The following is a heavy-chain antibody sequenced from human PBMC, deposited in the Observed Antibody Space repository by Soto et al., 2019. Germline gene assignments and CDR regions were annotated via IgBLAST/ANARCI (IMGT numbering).Heavy chain of an antibody. V-gene: IGHV1-2*04. CDR1: GYTFTGYY. J-gene: IGHJ5*02. D-gene: IGHD2-15*01. Sequence: QVQLVQSGAEVKKPGASVKVSCKASGYTFTGYYMHWVRQAPGQGLEWMGWINPNSGGTNYAQKFQGWVTMTRDTSNSTAYMELSRLRSDDTAVYYCARGTGVVVDDRNNWFDPWGQGTLVIVSS. CDR2: INPNSGGT. CDR3: ARGTGVVVDDRNNWFDP.